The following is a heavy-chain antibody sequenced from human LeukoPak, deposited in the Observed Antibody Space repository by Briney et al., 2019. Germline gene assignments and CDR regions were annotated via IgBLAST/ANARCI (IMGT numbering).Heavy chain of an antibody. CDR3: ARDATYYYDSTESLDY. J-gene: IGHJ4*02. D-gene: IGHD3-22*01. CDR1: GFSLISYG. Sequence: GGSLRLSCATPGFSLISYGMHWVRQAPGKGLEWVGVISDDGRNKKCADSVKGRFTISRDNSKDGLYLQMNSVRDEDTAVYFCARDATYYYDSTESLDYWGQGTLVTVSS. V-gene: IGHV3-30*03. CDR2: ISDDGRNK.